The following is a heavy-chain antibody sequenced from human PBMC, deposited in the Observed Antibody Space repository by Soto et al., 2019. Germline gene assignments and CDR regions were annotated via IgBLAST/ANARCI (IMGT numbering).Heavy chain of an antibody. CDR2: IYPSDSDT. CDR1: GYSFSTSW. V-gene: IGHV5-51*01. D-gene: IGHD4-4*01. CDR3: ARLEMTTLPRAFDI. J-gene: IGHJ3*02. Sequence: PGESLKISCKGSGYSFSTSWIGWVRQMPGKGLEWMGIIYPSDSDTRYSPSFQGQVTISADKSISTAYLHWSALKASDTAMYYCARLEMTTLPRAFDIWGHGTMVTVSS.